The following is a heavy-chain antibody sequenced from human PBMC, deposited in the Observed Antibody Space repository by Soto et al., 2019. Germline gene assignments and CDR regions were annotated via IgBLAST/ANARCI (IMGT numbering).Heavy chain of an antibody. CDR2: INAGNGNT. J-gene: IGHJ6*02. V-gene: IGHV1-3*01. CDR3: ARAQYQLPPRSYYYYGMDV. D-gene: IGHD2-2*01. CDR1: GYTFTSYA. Sequence: QVQLVQSGAEVKKPGASVKVSCKASGYTFTSYAMHWVRQAPGQRLEWMGWINAGNGNTKYSQKFQGRVTSTRDTSASKAYMELSSLRSEDTAVYYWARAQYQLPPRSYYYYGMDVWGQGTTVTVSS.